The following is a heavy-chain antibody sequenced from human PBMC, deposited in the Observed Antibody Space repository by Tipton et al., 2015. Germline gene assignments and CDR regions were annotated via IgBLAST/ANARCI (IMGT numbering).Heavy chain of an antibody. Sequence: TLSLTCTVSGGSISSGDYYWSWIRQPPGKGLEWIGYIYYTGITYYNPSLTSRVTISVDTSKNQFSLKLTSVTAADTAVYYCARDSGYGTVAHWGRGSLVTVSS. J-gene: IGHJ5*02. CDR1: GGSISSGDYY. CDR3: ARDSGYGTVAH. D-gene: IGHD5-12*01. CDR2: IYYTGIT. V-gene: IGHV4-30-4*01.